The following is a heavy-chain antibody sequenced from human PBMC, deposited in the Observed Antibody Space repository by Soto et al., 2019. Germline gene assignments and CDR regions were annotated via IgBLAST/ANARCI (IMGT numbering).Heavy chain of an antibody. CDR3: ARAVFSRGWFDP. CDR1: GFTFSSYG. CDR2: IWYDGSNK. Sequence: QVQLVESGGGVVQPGRSLRLSCAASGFTFSSYGMHWVRQAPGKGLEWVVVIWYDGSNKYYADSVKGRFTISRDNSKNTLYLQMNSLRAEDTAVYYCARAVFSRGWFDPWGQGTLVTVSS. V-gene: IGHV3-33*01. J-gene: IGHJ5*02.